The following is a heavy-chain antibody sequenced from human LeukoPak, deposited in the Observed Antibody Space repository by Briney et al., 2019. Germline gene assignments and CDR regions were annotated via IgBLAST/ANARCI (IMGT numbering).Heavy chain of an antibody. CDR3: ASSGSREYNWFDP. CDR1: GGTFSSYA. D-gene: IGHD1-26*01. V-gene: IGHV1-69*05. Sequence: ASVKVSXKASGGTFSSYAISWVRQAPGQGLEWMGGIIPIFGTANYAQKFQGRVTITTDESTSTAYMELSSLRSEDTAVYYCASSGSREYNWFDPWGQGTLVTVSS. J-gene: IGHJ5*02. CDR2: IIPIFGTA.